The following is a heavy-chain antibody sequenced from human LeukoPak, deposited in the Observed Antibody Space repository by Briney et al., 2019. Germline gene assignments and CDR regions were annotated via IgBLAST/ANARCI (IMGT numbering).Heavy chain of an antibody. Sequence: SETLSHTCTVSGGSISSYYWSWIRQPAGKGLEWIGRIYSSGSTDYNPSLKSRVTMSVDTSKNKFSLKLSSVTAADTAVYYCARDSGTTGEVKFDPWGQGTLVTGSS. CDR3: ARDSGTTGEVKFDP. D-gene: IGHD3-10*01. V-gene: IGHV4-4*07. CDR1: GGSISSYY. CDR2: IYSSGST. J-gene: IGHJ5*02.